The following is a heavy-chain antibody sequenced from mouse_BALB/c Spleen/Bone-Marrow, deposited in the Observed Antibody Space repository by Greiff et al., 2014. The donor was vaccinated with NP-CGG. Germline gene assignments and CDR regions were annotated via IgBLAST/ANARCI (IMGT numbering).Heavy chain of an antibody. V-gene: IGHV14-3*02. CDR2: IDPANGNT. CDR3: ARYYYGSSLFAY. Sequence: EVQLQQSGAELVKPGASVKLSCTASGFNIKDTYMYWVKQRPEQGLEWIGRIDPANGNTKYDPKFQDKATITADTSSNTAYLQLSSLTSEDPAVYYCARYYYGSSLFAYWGQGTLVTVSA. D-gene: IGHD1-1*01. J-gene: IGHJ3*01. CDR1: GFNIKDTY.